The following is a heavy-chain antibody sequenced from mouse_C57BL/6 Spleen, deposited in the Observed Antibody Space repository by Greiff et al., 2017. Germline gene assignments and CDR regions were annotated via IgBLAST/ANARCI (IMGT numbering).Heavy chain of an antibody. Sequence: DVMLVESGGGLVQPKGSLKLSCAASGFTFNTYAMHWVRQAPGKGLEWVARIRSKSSNYATYYADSVKDRFTISRDDSQSMLYLQMNNLKTEDTAMYYCVRATYYYGSSYGYFDYWGQGTTLTVSS. CDR3: VRATYYYGSSYGYFDY. J-gene: IGHJ2*01. D-gene: IGHD1-1*01. CDR2: IRSKSSNYAT. V-gene: IGHV10-3*01. CDR1: GFTFNTYA.